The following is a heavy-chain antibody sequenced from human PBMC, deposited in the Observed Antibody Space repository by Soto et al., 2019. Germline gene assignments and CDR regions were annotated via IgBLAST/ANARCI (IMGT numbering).Heavy chain of an antibody. J-gene: IGHJ4*02. CDR1: GYTFTSYA. CDR2: IRVDNGNT. Sequence: QVQLVQSGTEVKQPGASVKVSCKASGYTFTSYAITWVRQAPGQGLEWMGWIRVDNGNTNYAQKLQGRVTMTTDTSTSTVYMELRSLRSDDTAVYYCAKDRGGGGDYAPYDYWGQGTLVTVSS. D-gene: IGHD4-17*01. V-gene: IGHV1-18*01. CDR3: AKDRGGGGDYAPYDY.